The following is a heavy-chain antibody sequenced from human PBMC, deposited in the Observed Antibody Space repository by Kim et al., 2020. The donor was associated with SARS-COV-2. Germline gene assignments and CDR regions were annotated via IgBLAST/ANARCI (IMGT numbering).Heavy chain of an antibody. CDR2: IKQDGSEK. J-gene: IGHJ6*02. CDR1: GFTFSSYW. D-gene: IGHD3-10*01. V-gene: IGHV3-7*03. Sequence: GGSLRLSCAASGFTFSSYWMSWVRQAPGKGLEWVANIKQDGSEKYYVDSVKGRVTISRDNAKNALYLQMNSLRAEDTAVYYCARDLQYYYGSGGYYYYGMDVWGQGTTVTVSS. CDR3: ARDLQYYYGSGGYYYYGMDV.